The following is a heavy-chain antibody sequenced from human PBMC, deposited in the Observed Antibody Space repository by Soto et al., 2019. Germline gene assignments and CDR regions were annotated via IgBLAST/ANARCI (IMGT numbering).Heavy chain of an antibody. CDR2: IYSGGST. D-gene: IGHD5-12*01. CDR3: AGLIVATTEHDY. V-gene: IGHV3-66*04. Sequence: EVQLVESGGGLVQPGGSLRLSCAASGFTVSSNYMSWVRQAPGKGLEWVSVIYSGGSTYYADSVKGRFTISRDNSKNTLYLQMNGLRAEDTAVYYCAGLIVATTEHDYWVQGTLVTVSS. J-gene: IGHJ4*02. CDR1: GFTVSSNY.